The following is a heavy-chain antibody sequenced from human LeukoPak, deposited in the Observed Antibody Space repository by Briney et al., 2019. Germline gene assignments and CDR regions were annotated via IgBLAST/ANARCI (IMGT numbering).Heavy chain of an antibody. CDR1: GGSISSSSYY. Sequence: PSEALSLTCTVSGGSISSSSYYWGWIRQPPGKGLEWIGSIYYSGSTYYNPSLKSRVTISVDTSKNQFSLRLSSVTAADTAVYYCACDSSGYRFDYWGQGTLVTVSS. J-gene: IGHJ4*02. CDR3: ACDSSGYRFDY. CDR2: IYYSGST. V-gene: IGHV4-39*01. D-gene: IGHD3-22*01.